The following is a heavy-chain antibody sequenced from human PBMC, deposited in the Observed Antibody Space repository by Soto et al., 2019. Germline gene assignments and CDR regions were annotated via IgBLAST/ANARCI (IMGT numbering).Heavy chain of an antibody. Sequence: XXTLSLTCTVSRGSIIRYYWGWIRQPPGKGLEWIGSIXYSGSXYYNTYIKSRXXISVDKSXXQFYMKLSSVTAAETAVYYCARHAVHSSGFTDYWGQGTLVTVSS. J-gene: IGHJ4*02. V-gene: IGHV4-39*01. D-gene: IGHD6-19*01. CDR1: RGSIIRYY. CDR2: IXYSGSX. CDR3: ARHAVHSSGFTDY.